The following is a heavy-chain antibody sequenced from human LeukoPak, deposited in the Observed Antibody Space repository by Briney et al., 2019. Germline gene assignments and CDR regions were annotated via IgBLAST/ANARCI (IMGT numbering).Heavy chain of an antibody. CDR2: IRYHGSNK. Sequence: GGSLRLSCAASGFTFSSYGMHWVRQAPGKGLEWVAYIRYHGSNKNYADSVKGRFTISRDNSKDTLILQMSSLRAEDTAVYYCAKVLTGYCSSTSCPFDSWGQGTLVTVSS. CDR3: AKVLTGYCSSTSCPFDS. J-gene: IGHJ4*02. CDR1: GFTFSSYG. D-gene: IGHD2-2*01. V-gene: IGHV3-30*02.